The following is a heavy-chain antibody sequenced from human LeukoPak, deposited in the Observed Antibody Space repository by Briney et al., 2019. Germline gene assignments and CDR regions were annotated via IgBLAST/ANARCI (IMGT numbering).Heavy chain of an antibody. CDR1: GDSISSCY. V-gene: IGHV4-4*09. Sequence: SETLSLTCTVSGDSISSCYWSWIRQPPGKGLEWIGYIYTSGGTNYIPSLKGRVTISIDTSKNQFSLKLGSVTAADSAVYYCARLTRLSTSPDRYYLDYWGQGTLVTVSS. J-gene: IGHJ4*02. CDR2: IYTSGGT. D-gene: IGHD6-6*01. CDR3: ARLTRLSTSPDRYYLDY.